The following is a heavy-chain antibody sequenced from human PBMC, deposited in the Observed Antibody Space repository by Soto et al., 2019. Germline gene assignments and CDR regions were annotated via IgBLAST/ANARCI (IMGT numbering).Heavy chain of an antibody. V-gene: IGHV3-21*06. Sequence: PGGSLRLSCAASGITFSNYYMNWIRQAPGKGLEWVSSIGASGSHTFYADSVKGRFTISRDNARNSLFLHMNSLRVEDTAVYYCVGTYDSLDYWGQGTLVTVSS. CDR1: GITFSNYY. D-gene: IGHD3-9*01. CDR3: VGTYDSLDY. J-gene: IGHJ4*02. CDR2: IGASGSHT.